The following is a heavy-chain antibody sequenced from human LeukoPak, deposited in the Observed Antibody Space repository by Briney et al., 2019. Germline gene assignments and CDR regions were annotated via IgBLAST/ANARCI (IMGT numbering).Heavy chain of an antibody. CDR1: GGSISSSSYY. D-gene: IGHD3-3*01. J-gene: IGHJ4*02. CDR3: ASLTLNDFWSGPGGVGEY. CDR2: IYYSGST. V-gene: IGHV4-39*01. Sequence: SETLSLTCTVSGGSISSSSYYWGWIRQPPGKGLEWIGSIYYSGSTYYNPSLKSRVTISVDTSKNQFSLKLSSVTATDTAVYYCASLTLNDFWSGPGGVGEYWGQGTLVTVSS.